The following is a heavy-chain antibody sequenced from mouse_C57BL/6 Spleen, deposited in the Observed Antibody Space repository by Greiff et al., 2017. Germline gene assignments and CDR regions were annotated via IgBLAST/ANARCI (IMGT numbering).Heavy chain of an antibody. D-gene: IGHD1-1*02. CDR2: IDPETGGT. Sequence: QVQLQQSGAELVRPGASVTLSCKASGYTFTDYEMHWVKQTPVHGLEWIGAIDPETGGTAYNQKFQGKAILTADKSSSTAYMELRSLTSEDSAVYYCTSGVGVDYWGQGTTLTVSS. V-gene: IGHV1-15*01. CDR1: GYTFTDYE. J-gene: IGHJ2*01. CDR3: TSGVGVDY.